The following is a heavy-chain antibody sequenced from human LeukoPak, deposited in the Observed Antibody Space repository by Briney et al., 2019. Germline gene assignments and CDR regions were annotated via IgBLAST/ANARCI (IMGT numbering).Heavy chain of an antibody. J-gene: IGHJ6*02. CDR2: IYYSGST. V-gene: IGHV4-59*12. D-gene: IGHD2-15*01. CDR1: GGSISSYY. Sequence: SETLSLTCTVSGGSISSYYWSWIQQPPGKGLEWIGYIYYSGSTNYNPSLKSRVTISVDTSKNQFSLKLSSVTAADTAVYYCARGFGGSFYTHFYYGLDVWGQGTTVTVSS. CDR3: ARGFGGSFYTHFYYGLDV.